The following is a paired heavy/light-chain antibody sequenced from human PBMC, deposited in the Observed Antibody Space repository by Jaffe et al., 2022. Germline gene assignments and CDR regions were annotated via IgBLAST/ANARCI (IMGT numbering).Light chain of an antibody. Sequence: EIVMTQSPATLSVSPGERATLSCRASQSVSSNLAWYQQKPGQAPRLLIYGASTRATGIPARFSGSGSGTEFTLTISSLQSEDFAVYYCQQYNNWPNTFGQGTKLEIK. J-gene: IGKJ2*01. CDR2: GAS. CDR1: QSVSSN. CDR3: QQYNNWPNT. V-gene: IGKV3-15*01.
Heavy chain of an antibody. D-gene: IGHD3-22*01. Sequence: QVQLQQWGAGLLKPSETLSLTCAVYGGSFSGYYWSWIRQPPGKGLEWIGEINHSGSTNYNPSLKSRVTISVDTSKNQFSLKLSSVTAADTAVYYCARGLPTYYYDSSGYPWYFDLWGRGTLVTVSS. V-gene: IGHV4-34*01. J-gene: IGHJ2*01. CDR1: GGSFSGYY. CDR2: INHSGST. CDR3: ARGLPTYYYDSSGYPWYFDL.